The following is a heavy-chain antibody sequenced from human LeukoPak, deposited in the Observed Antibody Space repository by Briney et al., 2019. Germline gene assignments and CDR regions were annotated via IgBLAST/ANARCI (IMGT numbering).Heavy chain of an antibody. CDR2: ISSSGSTI. Sequence: TGGSLRLSCAASGFTFSSYEMNWVRQAPGKGLEWVSYISSSGSTIYYADSVKGRFTISRDNAKNSLSLQMNSLRAEGTAVYYCARVAWRAFDIWGQGTMVTVSS. V-gene: IGHV3-48*03. CDR3: ARVAWRAFDI. CDR1: GFTFSSYE. D-gene: IGHD5-12*01. J-gene: IGHJ3*02.